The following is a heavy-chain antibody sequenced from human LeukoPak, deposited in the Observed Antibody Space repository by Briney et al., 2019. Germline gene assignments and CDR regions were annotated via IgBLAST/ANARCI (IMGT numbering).Heavy chain of an antibody. J-gene: IGHJ6*04. Sequence: SETLSLTCAVYGGSFSGYYWSWIRQPPGKGLEWIGEINHSGSTNYNPSLKSRVTISVDTSKNQFSLKLSSVTAADTAVYYCARGPSLRPPMDVWGKGTTVTVSS. D-gene: IGHD3-3*01. CDR1: GGSFSGYY. V-gene: IGHV4-34*01. CDR2: INHSGST. CDR3: ARGPSLRPPMDV.